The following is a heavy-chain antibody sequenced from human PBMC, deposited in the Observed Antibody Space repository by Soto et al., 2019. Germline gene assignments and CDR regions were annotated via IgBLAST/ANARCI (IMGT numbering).Heavy chain of an antibody. V-gene: IGHV1-18*04. CDR2: ISAYNGNT. D-gene: IGHD6-13*01. Sequence: ASVKVSCKASGYTFTSYGISWVRQAPGQGLEWMGWISAYNGNTNYAQKLQGRVTMTTDTSTSTAYMELRSLRSDDTAVYYCARDPGVAAAGNYYSYSGMDVWGQGTTVTVSS. CDR1: GYTFTSYG. J-gene: IGHJ6*02. CDR3: ARDPGVAAAGNYYSYSGMDV.